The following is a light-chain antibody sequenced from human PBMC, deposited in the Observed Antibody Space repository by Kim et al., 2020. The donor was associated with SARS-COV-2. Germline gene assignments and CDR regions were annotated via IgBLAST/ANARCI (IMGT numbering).Light chain of an antibody. J-gene: IGLJ1*01. CDR2: DNN. V-gene: IGLV1-40*01. Sequence: ITISCTGSSSNIGAGYDVHWYQQLPGTAPKLLIHDNNNRPSGVPDRFSGSKSGTSASLAITGLQAEDEADYYCQSYDSSLSGLYVFGTGTKVTVL. CDR1: SSNIGAGYD. CDR3: QSYDSSLSGLYV.